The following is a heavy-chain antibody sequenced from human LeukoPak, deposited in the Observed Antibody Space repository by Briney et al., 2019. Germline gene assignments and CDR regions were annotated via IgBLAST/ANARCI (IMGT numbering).Heavy chain of an antibody. D-gene: IGHD3-10*01. CDR1: GFTVSSNY. V-gene: IGHV3-53*01. Sequence: GGSLRLSCAASGFTVSSNYMSWLRQAPGKGLEWVSVTYSGGSTYYADSVKGRFTISRDNSKNTLYLQMNSLRAEDTAVYYCARSSGAYYFDYWGQGTLVTVSS. CDR2: TYSGGST. CDR3: ARSSGAYYFDY. J-gene: IGHJ4*02.